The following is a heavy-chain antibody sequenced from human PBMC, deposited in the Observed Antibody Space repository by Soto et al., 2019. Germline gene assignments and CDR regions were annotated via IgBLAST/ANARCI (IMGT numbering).Heavy chain of an antibody. J-gene: IGHJ6*02. V-gene: IGHV1-69*01. Sequence: QVQLIQSGAAVKKPGSSVKDSCHTSGDAFSSYAMSWVRQGPGQGLEWMGGIIPMFGTPIYTEKFQGRVTITADETTRAVYMELRSLTSNDSAVYYCARSYSVTTSSYYGMDVWGQGT. CDR3: ARSYSVTTSSYYGMDV. CDR2: IIPMFGTP. D-gene: IGHD4-17*01. CDR1: GDAFSSYA.